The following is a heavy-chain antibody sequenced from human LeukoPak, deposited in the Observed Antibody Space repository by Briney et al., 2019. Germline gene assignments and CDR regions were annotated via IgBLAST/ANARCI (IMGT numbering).Heavy chain of an antibody. J-gene: IGHJ6*02. CDR1: GGSISTYY. CDR2: IYNEVST. Sequence: PSETLSLTCTVSGGSISTYYLSWIRQPPGKGLEWIGFIYNEVSTSYSPSLKSRVTISVDMSKNQFSLKLSSVTAADTAVYYCAREGCSSTSCYNPYYYYGMDVWGQGTTVTVSS. V-gene: IGHV4-59*12. CDR3: AREGCSSTSCYNPYYYYGMDV. D-gene: IGHD2-2*02.